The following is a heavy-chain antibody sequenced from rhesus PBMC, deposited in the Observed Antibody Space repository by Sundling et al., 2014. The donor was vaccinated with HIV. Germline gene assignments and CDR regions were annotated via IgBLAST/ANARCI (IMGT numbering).Heavy chain of an antibody. CDR1: GFTFSDYY. CDR2: IRIKTNGGTA. J-gene: IGHJ4*01. Sequence: EVRLVESGGGLVQPGGSLRLSCAASGFTFSDYYMSWVRQAPGKGPEWVGFIRIKTNGGTAEYAASVKGRFTISRDDSKSTASLQMNSLKTEDTAVYYCATLGGWSFGYWGQGVLVTVSS. CDR3: ATLGGWSFGY. D-gene: IGHD6-37*01. V-gene: IGHV3-116*02.